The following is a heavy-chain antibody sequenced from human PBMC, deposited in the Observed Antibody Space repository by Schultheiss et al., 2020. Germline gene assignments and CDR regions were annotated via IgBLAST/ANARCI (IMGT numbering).Heavy chain of an antibody. CDR3: ARTVLSGYLNWFDP. D-gene: IGHD5-12*01. CDR1: GGSISSGSYY. V-gene: IGHV4-39*01. Sequence: SETLSLTCTVSGGSISSGSYYWSWIRQPPGKGLEWIGSIYYSGSTYYNPSLKSRVTISVDTSKNQFSLKLSSVTAADTAVYYCARTVLSGYLNWFDPWGQGTLVTVSS. CDR2: IYYSGST. J-gene: IGHJ5*02.